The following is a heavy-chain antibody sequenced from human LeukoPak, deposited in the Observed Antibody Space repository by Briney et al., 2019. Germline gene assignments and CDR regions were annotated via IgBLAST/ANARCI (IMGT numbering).Heavy chain of an antibody. J-gene: IGHJ4*02. CDR1: GYTLTGYY. D-gene: IGHD3-10*01. Sequence: ASVKVSCKASGYTLTGYYMHWVRQAPGQGLEWMGWINPNSGGTNYAQKFQGRVTMTRDTSISTAYMELSRLRSDDTAVYYCARVWVRGVTQDYWGQGTLVTVSS. V-gene: IGHV1-2*02. CDR2: INPNSGGT. CDR3: ARVWVRGVTQDY.